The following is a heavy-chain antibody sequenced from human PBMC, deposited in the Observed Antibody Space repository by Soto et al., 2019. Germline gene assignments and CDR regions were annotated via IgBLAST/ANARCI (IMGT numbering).Heavy chain of an antibody. Sequence: GGSLRLSCAATGFTFSSHAMNWVRQAPGKGLEWVSVISFDGTNKYYAESVRGRYTISRDNSKNVLYLDMNSLRPDDTAIYYCARAHGPYYDSSYYGLARNYFDYWGQGALVTAPQ. J-gene: IGHJ4*02. V-gene: IGHV3-30-3*01. D-gene: IGHD3-22*01. CDR2: ISFDGTNK. CDR1: GFTFSSHA. CDR3: ARAHGPYYDSSYYGLARNYFDY.